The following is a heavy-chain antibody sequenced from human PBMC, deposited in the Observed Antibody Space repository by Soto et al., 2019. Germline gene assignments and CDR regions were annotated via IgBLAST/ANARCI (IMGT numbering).Heavy chain of an antibody. CDR1: GFTFSNYG. CDR2: TSYDGSNK. V-gene: IGHV3-30*03. CDR3: ARAPSSGDFYVWFDP. J-gene: IGHJ5*02. D-gene: IGHD2-21*02. Sequence: GSLRLSCAASGFTFSNYGMHWVRQAPGKGLEWVAVTSYDGSNKYYADSVKGRFTISRDNSKNTLYLQMHSLRAEDSAVYYCARAPSSGDFYVWFDPWGQGTQVTVSS.